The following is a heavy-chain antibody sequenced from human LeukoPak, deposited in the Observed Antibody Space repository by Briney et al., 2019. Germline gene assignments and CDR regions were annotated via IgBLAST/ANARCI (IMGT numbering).Heavy chain of an antibody. CDR1: GFTFSSYA. J-gene: IGHJ3*02. Sequence: PGRSLRLSCAASGFTFSSYAMHWVRQAPGKGLEWVAVISYDGSNKYYADSVKGRFTISRDNSKNTLYLQMNSLRAEDTAVYYCAKDHYGSGSNGAFDIWGQGTMVTVSS. CDR3: AKDHYGSGSNGAFDI. D-gene: IGHD3-10*01. CDR2: ISYDGSNK. V-gene: IGHV3-30*04.